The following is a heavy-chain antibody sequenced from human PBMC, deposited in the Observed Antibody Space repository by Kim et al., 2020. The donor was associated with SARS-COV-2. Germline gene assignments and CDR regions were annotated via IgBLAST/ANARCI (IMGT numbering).Heavy chain of an antibody. CDR2: FDPEDGET. Sequence: ASVKVSCKVSGYTLTELSMHWVRQAPGKGLEWMGGFDPEDGETIYAQKFQGRVTMTEDTSTDTAYMELSSLRSEDTAVYYCATARYCSSTSCNDAFDIWGQGTMVTVSS. CDR1: GYTLTELS. CDR3: ATARYCSSTSCNDAFDI. D-gene: IGHD2-2*01. J-gene: IGHJ3*02. V-gene: IGHV1-24*01.